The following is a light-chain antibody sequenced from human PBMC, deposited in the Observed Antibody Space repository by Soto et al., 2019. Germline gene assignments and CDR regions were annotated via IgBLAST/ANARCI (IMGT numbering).Light chain of an antibody. J-gene: IGLJ1*01. CDR2: DVT. V-gene: IGLV2-14*01. Sequence: QSVLTQPASVSGSPGQSITISCTGTSSDVGGYKYVSWYQQYPGKAPKLIIYDVTYRPSGVSNRFSGSKSDNTASLTISGLQADDEADYYCGSYTSSSTPYVFVTGTKVTV. CDR3: GSYTSSSTPYV. CDR1: SSDVGGYKY.